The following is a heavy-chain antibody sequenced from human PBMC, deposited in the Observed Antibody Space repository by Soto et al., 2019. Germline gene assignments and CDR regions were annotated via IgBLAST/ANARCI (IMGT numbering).Heavy chain of an antibody. CDR1: GGSISSGDYY. CDR2: IYYSGST. D-gene: IGHD3-3*01. CDR3: ARVGVDADYDFVQTNLFDY. Sequence: SETLSLTCTVSGGSISSGDYYWSWIRQPPGKGLEWIGYIYYSGSTYYNPSLKSRVTISVDTSKNQFSLKLSSVTAADTAVYYCARVGVDADYDFVQTNLFDYWGQGTLVTVSS. V-gene: IGHV4-30-4*01. J-gene: IGHJ4*02.